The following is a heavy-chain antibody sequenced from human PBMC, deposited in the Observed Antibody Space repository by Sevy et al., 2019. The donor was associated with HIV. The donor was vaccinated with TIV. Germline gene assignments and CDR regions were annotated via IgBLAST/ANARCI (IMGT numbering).Heavy chain of an antibody. Sequence: GGCLRLSCKPSGFTFSGYALHWIRQAPGKRFEWLAVISFDGSNKYYADSLEGRFTISRDNFKDTLYLHMNSLTTDDTAVYLCARWGEWNSDDFDQSPIYHYGMDVWGQGILVTVSS. D-gene: IGHD1-7*01. CDR3: ARWGEWNSDDFDQSPIYHYGMDV. CDR1: GFTFSGYA. V-gene: IGHV3-30*01. CDR2: ISFDGSNK. J-gene: IGHJ6*02.